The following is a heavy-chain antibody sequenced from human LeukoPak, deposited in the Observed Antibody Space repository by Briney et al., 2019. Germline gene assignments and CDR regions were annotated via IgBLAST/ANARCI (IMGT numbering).Heavy chain of an antibody. V-gene: IGHV3-21*01. CDR1: GFTFSSYS. D-gene: IGHD2-21*02. Sequence: GGSLRLSCAASGFTFSSYSMNWVRQAPGKGLEWVSSISSSSSYIYYADSVKGRFTISRDNAKNSLYLQMNSPRAEDTAVYYCARDVVTYAFDIWGQGTMVTVSS. CDR2: ISSSSSYI. CDR3: ARDVVTYAFDI. J-gene: IGHJ3*02.